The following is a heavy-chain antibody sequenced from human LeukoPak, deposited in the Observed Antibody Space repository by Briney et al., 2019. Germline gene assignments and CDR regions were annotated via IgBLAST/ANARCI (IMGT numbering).Heavy chain of an antibody. D-gene: IGHD4-11*01. Sequence: GASVKVSCKASGGTFSSYAISWVRQAPGQGLEWMGRIIPILGIANYAQKFQGRVTITADESTSTAYMELTSLRSDDTAVYYCARDNSIDLYYYYYMDVWGKGATVTVSS. V-gene: IGHV1-69*04. J-gene: IGHJ6*03. CDR2: IIPILGIA. CDR3: ARDNSIDLYYYYYMDV. CDR1: GGTFSSYA.